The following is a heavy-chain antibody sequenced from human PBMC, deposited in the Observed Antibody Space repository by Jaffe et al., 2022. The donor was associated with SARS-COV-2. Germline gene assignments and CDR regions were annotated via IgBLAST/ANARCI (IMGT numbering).Heavy chain of an antibody. V-gene: IGHV3-15*01. CDR3: LTDFDVASGKFFVF. CDR2: IKSKIDGETT. Sequence: EVQLVESGGGLVEPGGSLRLSCAGSGFTFTYAWMSWVRQAPGKGLEWVGRIKSKIDGETTDYAAPVKGRMTISRDDSKNILYLQMSGLRTEDTAFYYCLTDFDVASGKFFVFWGQGTLVTVSS. D-gene: IGHD3-10*01. J-gene: IGHJ4*02. CDR1: GFTFTYAW.